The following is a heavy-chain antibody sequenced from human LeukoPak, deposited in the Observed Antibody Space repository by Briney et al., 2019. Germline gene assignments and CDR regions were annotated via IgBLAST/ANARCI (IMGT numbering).Heavy chain of an antibody. CDR1: GFTFSSYA. Sequence: GGSLRLSCAPPGFTFSSYAMSCVRQAPGEGREWGSAISWSGGSKHYANSVKGRFTISRDNSTHTLSLQMNSLRAEDTAVYYCASGYSYGGPGDGAFDIWGQGTMVTVSS. J-gene: IGHJ3*02. CDR2: ISWSGGSK. CDR3: ASGYSYGGPGDGAFDI. V-gene: IGHV3-23*01. D-gene: IGHD5-18*01.